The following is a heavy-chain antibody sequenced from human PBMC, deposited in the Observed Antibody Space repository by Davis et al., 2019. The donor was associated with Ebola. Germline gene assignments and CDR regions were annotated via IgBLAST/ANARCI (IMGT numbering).Heavy chain of an antibody. Sequence: GESLKISCKGSGYSFTSYWISWVRQMPGKGLEWMGRIDPSDSYTNYSPSFQGHVTISADKSISTAYLQWSSLKASDTAMYYCARLTGDLIGYYYMDVWGKGTTVTVSS. CDR3: ARLTGDLIGYYYMDV. D-gene: IGHD7-27*01. CDR2: IDPSDSYT. CDR1: GYSFTSYW. J-gene: IGHJ6*03. V-gene: IGHV5-10-1*01.